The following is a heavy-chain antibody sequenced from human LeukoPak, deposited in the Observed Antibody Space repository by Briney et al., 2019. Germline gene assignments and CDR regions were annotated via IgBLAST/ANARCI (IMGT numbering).Heavy chain of an antibody. Sequence: GGSLRLFCAASGFTFSSYSMNWVRQAPGKGLEWVSSISSSSSYIYYADSVKGRFTISRDNAKNSLYLQMNSLRAEDTAVYYCARDLSELRSAFDIWGQGTMVTVSS. CDR3: ARDLSELRSAFDI. V-gene: IGHV3-21*01. CDR2: ISSSSSYI. D-gene: IGHD1-7*01. CDR1: GFTFSSYS. J-gene: IGHJ3*02.